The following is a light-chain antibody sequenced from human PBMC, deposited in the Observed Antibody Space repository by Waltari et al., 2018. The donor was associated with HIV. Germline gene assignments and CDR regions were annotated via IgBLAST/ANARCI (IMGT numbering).Light chain of an antibody. V-gene: IGKV1-5*03. CDR1: QSISSW. CDR3: QQYHSYPYT. Sequence: DIQMTQSPSTLSASVGDRVTITCRASQSISSWLAWYQQKPGKAPNLLIYKASSLESGVPSRFSGSGSGTEFTLTISSLQPDDFATYDCQQYHSYPYTFGQGTKLEIK. J-gene: IGKJ2*01. CDR2: KAS.